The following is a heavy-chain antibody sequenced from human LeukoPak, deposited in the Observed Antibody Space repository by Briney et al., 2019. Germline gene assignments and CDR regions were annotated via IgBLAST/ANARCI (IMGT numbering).Heavy chain of an antibody. CDR1: GFTFSSYG. Sequence: GGSLRLSCEASGFTFSSYGMHWVRQAPGKGLEWVAVIWYDGSDKYYADSVKGRFSISRDNYKNTLYLQMNSLRAEDTAVYYCARELPPVVNFYFDSWGQGTLVTVSS. CDR3: ARELPPVVNFYFDS. D-gene: IGHD3-22*01. V-gene: IGHV3-33*01. CDR2: IWYDGSDK. J-gene: IGHJ4*02.